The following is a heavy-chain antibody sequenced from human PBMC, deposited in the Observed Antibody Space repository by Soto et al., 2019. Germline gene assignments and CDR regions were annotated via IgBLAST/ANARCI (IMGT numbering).Heavy chain of an antibody. V-gene: IGHV3-64*01. CDR1: GFTLSGYA. D-gene: IGHD6-6*01. J-gene: IGHJ6*03. Sequence: EVQLAESGGGLAQPGGSLRLSCAASGFTLSGYAMDWVRQAPGKGLEYVSGISSNGVGTYYPHSVQGRFTISRDNSKNTVYPQMGSLRPEDMAVYYCATRARPDGYYMDVWGKGTTVTVSS. CDR3: ATRARPDGYYMDV. CDR2: ISSNGVGT.